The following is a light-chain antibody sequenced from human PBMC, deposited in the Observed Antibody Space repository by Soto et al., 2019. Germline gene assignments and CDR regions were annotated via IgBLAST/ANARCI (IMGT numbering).Light chain of an antibody. Sequence: QSVLTQLASVSGSPGQSITISCTGSSSDVGGYNSVSWYQHHPGKAPRLIIRDVTSRPSGVADRFSASKTDKTASLTISGLQAEDEATYYCCSYSSSSSWVFGGGTQLTVL. CDR3: CSYSSSSSWV. J-gene: IGLJ3*02. CDR2: DVT. V-gene: IGLV2-14*03. CDR1: SSDVGGYNS.